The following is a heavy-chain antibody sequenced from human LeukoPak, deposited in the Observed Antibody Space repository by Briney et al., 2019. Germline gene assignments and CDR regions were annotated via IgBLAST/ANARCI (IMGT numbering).Heavy chain of an antibody. CDR1: GFTLSSYW. CDR2: IKEDGSEK. V-gene: IGHV3-7*01. CDR3: ARGVLRLWFGEPTGAFDI. D-gene: IGHD3-10*01. J-gene: IGHJ3*02. Sequence: GVSLRVSCAASGFTLSSYWMSWVRQAPVKGLEWVANIKEDGSEKYYVDSVKGRFTISRDNAKNSLYLQMNSLRAEDTAVYYCARGVLRLWFGEPTGAFDIWGQGTMVTVSS.